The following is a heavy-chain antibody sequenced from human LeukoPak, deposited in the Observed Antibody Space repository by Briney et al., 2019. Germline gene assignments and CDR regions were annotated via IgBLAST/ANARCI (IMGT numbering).Heavy chain of an antibody. CDR3: VTAYGSGSYYMPSGAFDI. J-gene: IGHJ3*02. CDR2: IYSGGST. V-gene: IGHV3-53*01. D-gene: IGHD3-10*01. CDR1: GFTVSSNY. Sequence: GGSLRLSCAASGFTVSSNYMSWVRQAPGKGLEWVSVIYSGGSTYYADSVKGRFTISRDNSKNTLYLQMNSLRAEDTAVYYCVTAYGSGSYYMPSGAFDIWGQGTMVTVSS.